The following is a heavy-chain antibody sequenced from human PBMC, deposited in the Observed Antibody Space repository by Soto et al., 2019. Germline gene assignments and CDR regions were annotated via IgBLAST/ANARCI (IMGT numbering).Heavy chain of an antibody. D-gene: IGHD3-9*01. V-gene: IGHV1-3*01. CDR3: ARAPGHVPRYFDWLLSSWFDP. Sequence: ASVKVSCKASGYTFTCYAMHWVRQAPGQRLAWMGWINAGNGNTKYSQKFQGRVTITRDTSASTAYMELSSLRSEDTAVYYCARAPGHVPRYFDWLLSSWFDPWGQGTLVTVSS. J-gene: IGHJ5*02. CDR1: GYTFTCYA. CDR2: INAGNGNT.